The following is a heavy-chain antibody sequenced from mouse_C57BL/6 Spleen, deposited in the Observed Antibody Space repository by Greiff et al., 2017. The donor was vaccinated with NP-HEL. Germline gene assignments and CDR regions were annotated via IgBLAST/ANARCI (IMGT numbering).Heavy chain of an antibody. Sequence: VQLQQSGAELVRPGASVTLSCKASGYTFTDYEMHWVKQTPVPGLEWIGAIDPETGGTAYNQKFKGKAILTADKSSSTAYMELRSLTSEDSAVYYCTRGGHSSGHWYFDVWGTGTTVTVSS. V-gene: IGHV1-15*01. J-gene: IGHJ1*03. CDR3: TRGGHSSGHWYFDV. CDR1: GYTFTDYE. D-gene: IGHD3-1*01. CDR2: IDPETGGT.